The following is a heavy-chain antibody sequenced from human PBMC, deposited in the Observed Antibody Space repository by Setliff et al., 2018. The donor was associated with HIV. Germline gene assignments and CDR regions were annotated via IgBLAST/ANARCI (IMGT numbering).Heavy chain of an antibody. CDR2: INHSGST. V-gene: IGHV4-34*01. D-gene: IGHD4-4*01. Sequence: PSETLSLTCAVYGGSLSGYYWTWIRQPPGKGLERIGEINHSGSTNYNPSLKSRVTISIDTSKNQFSLKLSSVTAADTAMYYCARGRMATVLIRNWIDPWGQGSLVTVSS. J-gene: IGHJ5*02. CDR3: ARGRMATVLIRNWIDP. CDR1: GGSLSGYY.